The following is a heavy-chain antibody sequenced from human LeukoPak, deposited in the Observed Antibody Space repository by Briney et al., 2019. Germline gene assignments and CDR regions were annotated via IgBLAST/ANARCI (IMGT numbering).Heavy chain of an antibody. J-gene: IGHJ6*02. CDR1: GFNFSSYS. D-gene: IGHD3-16*01. CDR2: ISSSSSYI. V-gene: IGHV3-21*01. CDR3: ARDCRGSYYYGMDV. Sequence: GSLRLSCAASGFNFSSYSMNWVRQAPGKGLEWVSSISSSSSYIYYADSVKGRFTISRDNAKNSLYLQMNSLRAEDTAVYYCARDCRGSYYYGMDVWGQGTTVTVSS.